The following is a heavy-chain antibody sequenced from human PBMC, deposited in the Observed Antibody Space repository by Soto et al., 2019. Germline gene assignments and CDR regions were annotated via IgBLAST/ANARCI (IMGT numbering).Heavy chain of an antibody. J-gene: IGHJ6*02. V-gene: IGHV4-4*02. Sequence: QVQVQESGPGLVKPSGTLSLTCAVSGGSIXXXQXWXXVRQSPGKGLEWIGEIYHSGSTNYNPSLKSRVTMAVDKSNKQFSLKXNSVTAXXTAXYXXAXXXXXXXXXXXXXGMDVWGQGTPVTVSS. CDR3: AXXXXXXXXXXXXXGMDV. CDR2: IYHSGST. CDR1: GGSIXXXQX.